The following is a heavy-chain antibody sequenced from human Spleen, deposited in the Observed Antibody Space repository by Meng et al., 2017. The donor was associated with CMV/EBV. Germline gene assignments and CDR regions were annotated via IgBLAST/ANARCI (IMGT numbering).Heavy chain of an antibody. CDR3: ARGAVCSSTSCLFDP. CDR2: VSSSSCI. D-gene: IGHD2-2*01. Sequence: ASEFTISSDNMNWVRQAPGKGLEWVSSVSSSSCIYYADSVKGRFTISRDNAKNLLYLQMNSLRAEDTAVYYCARGAVCSSTSCLFDPWGQGTLVTVSS. CDR1: EFTISSDN. J-gene: IGHJ5*02. V-gene: IGHV3-21*01.